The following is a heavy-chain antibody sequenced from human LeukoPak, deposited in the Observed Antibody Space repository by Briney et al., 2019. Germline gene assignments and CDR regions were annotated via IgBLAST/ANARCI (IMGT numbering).Heavy chain of an antibody. CDR2: ISSSSSTI. V-gene: IGHV3-48*04. Sequence: GGSLRLSCAASGFTFSSYSMNWVRQAPGKGLEWVSYISSSSSTIYYADSVKGRFTISRDNAKNSLYLQMNSLRAEDTAVYYCARDGSTVSGGDYFDYWGQGTLVTVSS. D-gene: IGHD4-17*01. CDR3: ARDGSTVSGGDYFDY. CDR1: GFTFSSYS. J-gene: IGHJ4*02.